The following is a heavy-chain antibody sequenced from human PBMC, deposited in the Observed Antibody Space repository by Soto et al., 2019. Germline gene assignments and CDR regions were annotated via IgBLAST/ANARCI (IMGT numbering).Heavy chain of an antibody. J-gene: IGHJ4*02. Sequence: GESLKISCKGSGYSFTNYWIAWVRQMPGKGLEWMGIIYPGDSDTRYSPSFQGQVTISADTSISTAYLQWSSLKASDTAMYYCAKRIGTSSWSIDYWGQGTLVTVSS. CDR3: AKRIGTSSWSIDY. CDR1: GYSFTNYW. V-gene: IGHV5-51*01. D-gene: IGHD6-13*01. CDR2: IYPGDSDT.